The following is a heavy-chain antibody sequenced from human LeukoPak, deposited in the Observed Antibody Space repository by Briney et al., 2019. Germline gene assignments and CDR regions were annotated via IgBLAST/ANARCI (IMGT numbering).Heavy chain of an antibody. J-gene: IGHJ6*04. Sequence: ASVKVSCKASGYTFTNYAMHWVRQAPGQRLEWMGWINAGNGNTKYSQKFQGRVTITRDTSASTAYMELSSLRSEDTAVYYCARSQIAAAGGNYYYYGMDVWGKGTTVTVSS. CDR3: ARSQIAAAGGNYYYYGMDV. D-gene: IGHD6-13*01. CDR1: GYTFTNYA. V-gene: IGHV1-3*01. CDR2: INAGNGNT.